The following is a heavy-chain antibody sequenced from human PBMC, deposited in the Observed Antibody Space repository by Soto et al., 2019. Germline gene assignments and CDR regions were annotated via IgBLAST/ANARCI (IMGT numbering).Heavy chain of an antibody. V-gene: IGHV3-21*01. J-gene: IGHJ4*02. CDR3: AREVGDYGDLGWAYYFDY. CDR2: ISSSSSYI. CDR1: GFTFSSYS. Sequence: GGSLRLSCAASGFTFSSYSMNWVRQAPGKGLEWVSSISSSSSYIYYADSVKGRFTISRDNAKNSLYLQMNSLRAEDTAVYYCAREVGDYGDLGWAYYFDYWGQGTLVTVSS. D-gene: IGHD4-17*01.